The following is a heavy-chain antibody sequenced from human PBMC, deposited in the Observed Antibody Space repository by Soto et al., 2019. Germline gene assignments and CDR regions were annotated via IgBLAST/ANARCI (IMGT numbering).Heavy chain of an antibody. V-gene: IGHV4-31*03. CDR3: ASLPWADYGGVFDP. D-gene: IGHD4-17*01. CDR2: IYYSGST. CDR1: CGSISSAGYN. J-gene: IGHJ5*02. Sequence: SETLSLTCTVSCGSISSAGYNWSWIRQHPGKGLEWIGYIYYSGSTYYNPSLKSRVTISVATSKNQFSLKLSSVTAAATAVYYCASLPWADYGGVFDPWGDGTLVTVAS.